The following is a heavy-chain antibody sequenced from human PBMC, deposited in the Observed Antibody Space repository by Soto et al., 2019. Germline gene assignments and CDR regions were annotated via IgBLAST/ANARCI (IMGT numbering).Heavy chain of an antibody. D-gene: IGHD5-12*01. Sequence: DVQLVESGGGLIQPGGSLRLSCVASGLTVSGKKYMAWVRQAPGKGPEWLSGVYDLDGTYYADSVRGRFTTSIASARTTVYLQMRDLRPEDTALYVCATWHLREHAYDIWGQGTMVTVSS. CDR3: ATWHLREHAYDI. CDR1: GLTVSGKKY. J-gene: IGHJ3*02. V-gene: IGHV3-53*01. CDR2: VYDLDGT.